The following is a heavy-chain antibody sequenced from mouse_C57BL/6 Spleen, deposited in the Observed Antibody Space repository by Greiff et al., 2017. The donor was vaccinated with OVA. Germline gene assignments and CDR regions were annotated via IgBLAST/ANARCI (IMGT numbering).Heavy chain of an antibody. D-gene: IGHD2-5*01. CDR1: GYAFSSSW. J-gene: IGHJ1*03. V-gene: IGHV1-82*01. CDR3: ARSGIYSNYEGWYFDV. Sequence: QVQLQQSGPELVKPGASVKISCKASGYAFSSSWMNWVKQRPGKGLEWIGRIYPGDGDTNYNGKFKGKATLTADKSSSTAYMQLSSLTSEDSAVYFCARSGIYSNYEGWYFDVWGTGTTVTVSS. CDR2: IYPGDGDT.